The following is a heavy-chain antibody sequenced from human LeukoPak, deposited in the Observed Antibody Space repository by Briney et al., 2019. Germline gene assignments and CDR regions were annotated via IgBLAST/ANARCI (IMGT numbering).Heavy chain of an antibody. V-gene: IGHV3-23*01. Sequence: GGSLRLSCAASGFTFSSYAMSWVRQAPGKGLEWVSTISGGRANTYYADSVKGRFTISRGNSKNTLYLQMNSLRAEDTAVYYCAKEHDILTGYGMDVWGQGTTVTVSS. CDR2: ISGGRANT. CDR3: AKEHDILTGYGMDV. D-gene: IGHD3-9*01. J-gene: IGHJ6*02. CDR1: GFTFSSYA.